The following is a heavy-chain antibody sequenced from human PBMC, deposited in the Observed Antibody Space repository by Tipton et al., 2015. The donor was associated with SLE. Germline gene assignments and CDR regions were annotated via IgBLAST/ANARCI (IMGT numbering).Heavy chain of an antibody. CDR2: TYYSGST. CDR3: ARDHGGGAQDNWFDP. D-gene: IGHD1-26*01. Sequence: TLSLTCTVSGGSISSSSYYWGWIRQPPGKGLEWIGSTYYSGSTYYNPSLKSRVTISVDTSKNQFSLKLSSVTAADTAVYYCARDHGGGAQDNWFDPWGQGTLVTVSS. V-gene: IGHV4-39*07. J-gene: IGHJ5*02. CDR1: GGSISSSSYY.